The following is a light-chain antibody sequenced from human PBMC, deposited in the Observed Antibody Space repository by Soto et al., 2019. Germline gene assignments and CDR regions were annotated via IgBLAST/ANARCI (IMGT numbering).Light chain of an antibody. Sequence: DIQMTQSPSALSASVGYTVTITCRASQSIAASLAWYQHKPGEAPKLLIYDVSSLETGVPSRFSGSGSGTEFSLTIRGLQPDDFATYYCQQYDYSRTFGQGTKVDNK. V-gene: IGKV1-5*01. CDR1: QSIAAS. J-gene: IGKJ1*01. CDR3: QQYDYSRT. CDR2: DVS.